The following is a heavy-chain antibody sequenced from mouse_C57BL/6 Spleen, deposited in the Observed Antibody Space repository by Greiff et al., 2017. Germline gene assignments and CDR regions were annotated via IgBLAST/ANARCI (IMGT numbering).Heavy chain of an antibody. Sequence: VQLQQPGAELVKPGASVKLSCKASGYTFTSYWMHWVKQRPGQGLEWIGMIHPNSGSTNYNEKFKSKATLTVDKSSSTAYMQLSSLTSEDSAVDYCARNDGYPLAYWGQGTLVTVSA. CDR1: GYTFTSYW. V-gene: IGHV1-64*01. D-gene: IGHD2-3*01. CDR2: IHPNSGST. J-gene: IGHJ3*01. CDR3: ARNDGYPLAY.